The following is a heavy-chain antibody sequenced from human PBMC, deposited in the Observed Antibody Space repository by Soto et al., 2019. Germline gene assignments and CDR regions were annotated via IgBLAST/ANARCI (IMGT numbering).Heavy chain of an antibody. CDR2: IWYDGSNK. D-gene: IGHD3-3*01. CDR3: ARVAYDFWSGSPLAYYYGMDV. Sequence: QVQLVESGGGVVQPGRSLRLSCAASGFTFSSYGMHWVRQAPGKGLEWVAVIWYDGSNKYYADSVKGRFTISRDNSKNTLYLQMNSLRAEDTAVYYCARVAYDFWSGSPLAYYYGMDVWGQGTTVTVSS. V-gene: IGHV3-33*01. CDR1: GFTFSSYG. J-gene: IGHJ6*02.